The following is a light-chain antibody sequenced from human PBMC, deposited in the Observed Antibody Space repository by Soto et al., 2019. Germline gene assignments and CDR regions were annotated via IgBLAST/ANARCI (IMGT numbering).Light chain of an antibody. CDR3: QQRSNWPPEIT. CDR1: QSISSN. V-gene: IGKV3-11*01. Sequence: DIVMTQAPATLSVCAGEGGTRSGVARQSISSNLAWYQQKPGQAPRLLIYDASNRATGIPARFSGSGSGTDFTLTISSLEPEDFAVYYCQQRSNWPPEITFGQGTRLEIK. CDR2: DAS. J-gene: IGKJ5*01.